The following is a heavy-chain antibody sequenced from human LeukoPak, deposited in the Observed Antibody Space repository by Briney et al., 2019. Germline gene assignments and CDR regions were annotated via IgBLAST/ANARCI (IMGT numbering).Heavy chain of an antibody. V-gene: IGHV5-51*01. Sequence: GESLKISFKASGYTFTHQWIGWVRQKSGSGLEWMGIIYPRDSDTRYSPSFQGHVSISADTSIHTAYLEWSRLEASDTAIYYCARHSDVIGAIWGQGTLVTVSS. J-gene: IGHJ4*02. CDR3: ARHSDVIGAI. CDR2: IYPRDSDT. D-gene: IGHD3-10*01. CDR1: GYTFTHQW.